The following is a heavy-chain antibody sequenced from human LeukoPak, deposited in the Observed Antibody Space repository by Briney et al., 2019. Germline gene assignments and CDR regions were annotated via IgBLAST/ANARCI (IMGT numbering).Heavy chain of an antibody. J-gene: IGHJ3*02. CDR2: IYTGGST. D-gene: IGHD3-22*01. Sequence: GGSLRLSCAASGFTFSNDYMSWVRQAPGKGLEWVSTIYTGGSTYYADSVKGRFTLSRDNSKNTLYLQMNSLRAEDTAVYYCARENYDDSGPDAFDIWGQGTMVTVSS. CDR1: GFTFSNDY. CDR3: ARENYDDSGPDAFDI. V-gene: IGHV3-53*01.